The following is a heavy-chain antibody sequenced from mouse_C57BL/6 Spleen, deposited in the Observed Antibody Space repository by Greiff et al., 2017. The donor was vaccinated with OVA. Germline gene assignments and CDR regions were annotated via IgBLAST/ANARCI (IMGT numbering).Heavy chain of an antibody. CDR3: AGAYYSNAGFAY. CDR2: ISYSGST. D-gene: IGHD2-5*01. CDR1: GYSITSGYD. J-gene: IGHJ3*01. V-gene: IGHV3-1*01. Sequence: EVKLQESGPGMVKPSQSLSLTCTVTGYSITSGYDWHWIRHFPGNKLEWMGYISYSGSTNYNPSLKSRISITHDTSKNHFFLKLNSVTTEDTATYYCAGAYYSNAGFAYWGQGTLVTVSA.